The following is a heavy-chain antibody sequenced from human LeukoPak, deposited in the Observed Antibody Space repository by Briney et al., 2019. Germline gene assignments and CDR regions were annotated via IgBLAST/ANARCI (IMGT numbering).Heavy chain of an antibody. CDR1: ELTFSHYI. CDR3: ARELYYDYVWGSTNPFDY. D-gene: IGHD3-16*01. V-gene: IGHV3-48*01. Sequence: GGSLRLSCAASELTFSHYIMAWVRQAPGKGLEWVAHISHSSSRIYYADSVKGRFTISRDNSKNTLYLQMNSLRAEDTAVYYCARELYYDYVWGSTNPFDYWGQGTLVTVSS. CDR2: ISHSSSRI. J-gene: IGHJ4*02.